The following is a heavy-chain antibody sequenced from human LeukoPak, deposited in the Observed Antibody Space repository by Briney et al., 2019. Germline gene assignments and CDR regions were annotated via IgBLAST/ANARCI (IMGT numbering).Heavy chain of an antibody. J-gene: IGHJ4*02. CDR1: GFTFSSYE. CDR3: ARERAYYFDY. Sequence: GGSLRLSCAASGFTFSSYEMNWVRQAPGKGLEWVSYISSSGSTIYYADSVKGRFTISRDNAKNSLYLQINSLRAEDTAVYYCARERAYYFDYWGQGTLVTVSS. V-gene: IGHV3-48*03. CDR2: ISSSGSTI.